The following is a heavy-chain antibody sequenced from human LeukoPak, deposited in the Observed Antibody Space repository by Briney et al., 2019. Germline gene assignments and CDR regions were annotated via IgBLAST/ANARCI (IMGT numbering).Heavy chain of an antibody. J-gene: IGHJ4*02. V-gene: IGHV1-46*01. CDR1: GYTFTSYG. Sequence: ASVKVSCKASGYTFTSYGISWVRQAPGQGLEWMGIINPSGGSTSYAQKFQGIVTMTRDMSTSTVYMELSSLRSEDTAVYYCARVRGAGRDGYNYFDYWGRGTLVTVSS. CDR2: INPSGGST. CDR3: ARVRGAGRDGYNYFDY. D-gene: IGHD5-24*01.